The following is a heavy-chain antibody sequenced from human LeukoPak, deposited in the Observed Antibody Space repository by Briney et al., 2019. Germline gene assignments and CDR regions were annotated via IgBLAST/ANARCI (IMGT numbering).Heavy chain of an antibody. CDR3: ARDQGGIAARPGHFDY. D-gene: IGHD6-6*01. Sequence: ASVTVSCKASGYTFTSYYMHWVRQAPGQGLEWMGIINPSGGSTSYAQKFQGRVTMTRDMSTSTVYMELSSLRSEDTAVYYCARDQGGIAARPGHFDYWGQGTLVTVSS. CDR2: INPSGGST. CDR1: GYTFTSYY. J-gene: IGHJ4*02. V-gene: IGHV1-46*01.